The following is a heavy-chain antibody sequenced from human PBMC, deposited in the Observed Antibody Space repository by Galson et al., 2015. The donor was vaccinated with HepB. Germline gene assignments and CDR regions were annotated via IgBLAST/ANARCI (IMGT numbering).Heavy chain of an antibody. CDR2: IYRGGST. CDR1: GFTVSSNY. D-gene: IGHD6-13*01. J-gene: IGHJ4*02. Sequence: SLRLSCAASGFTVSSNYMSWVRQAPGKGLEWVSVIYRGGSTYYADSVKGRFTISRDNSKNTLYLQMNSLRAEDTAVYYCARVYPSPEYNSSWYFDYWGQGTLVTVSS. CDR3: ARVYPSPEYNSSWYFDY. V-gene: IGHV3-66*02.